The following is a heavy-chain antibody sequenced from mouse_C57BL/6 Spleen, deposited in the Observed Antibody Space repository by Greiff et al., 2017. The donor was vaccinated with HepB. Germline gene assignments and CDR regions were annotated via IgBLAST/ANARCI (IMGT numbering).Heavy chain of an antibody. V-gene: IGHV14-2*01. CDR3: ASIFDGYLAFAC. CDR1: GFNITDYY. D-gene: IGHD2-3*01. J-gene: IGHJ3*01. CDR2: INPEDGET. Sequence: VHVKQSGAELVKPGASVKLSCTASGFNITDYYMHWVKQRTEQGLEWIGRINPEDGETKYAPKFQGKATITADTSSNTAYLQLSSLTSEDTAVYYCASIFDGYLAFACWGQGTLVTVAA.